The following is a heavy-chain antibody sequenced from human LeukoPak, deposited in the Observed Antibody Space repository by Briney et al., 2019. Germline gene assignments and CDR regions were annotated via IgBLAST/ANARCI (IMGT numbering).Heavy chain of an antibody. V-gene: IGHV1-8*03. CDR1: GYTFITYD. D-gene: IGHD2-15*01. Sequence: ASVKVSCKPSGYTFITYDINWVRQATGQGLEWMAYMNPNSGNTGYAQTFQGRVTITWNTSINTAYMELSSLRSDDTALYYCARVGPKTARYCSGGSCPFDYWGQGTLVTVSS. CDR3: ARVGPKTARYCSGGSCPFDY. CDR2: MNPNSGNT. J-gene: IGHJ4*02.